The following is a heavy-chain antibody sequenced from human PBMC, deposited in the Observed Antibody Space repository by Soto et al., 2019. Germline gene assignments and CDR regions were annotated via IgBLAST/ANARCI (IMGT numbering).Heavy chain of an antibody. D-gene: IGHD2-21*02. CDR3: ARNPETAHQGAFDI. J-gene: IGHJ3*02. Sequence: GGSLRLSCAASGFTFSSYWMSWVRQAPGKGLEWVANIKQDGSEKYYVDSVKGRFTISRDNAKNSLYLQMNSLRAEDTAVYYCARNPETAHQGAFDIWGQGTMFTVSS. CDR1: GFTFSSYW. CDR2: IKQDGSEK. V-gene: IGHV3-7*03.